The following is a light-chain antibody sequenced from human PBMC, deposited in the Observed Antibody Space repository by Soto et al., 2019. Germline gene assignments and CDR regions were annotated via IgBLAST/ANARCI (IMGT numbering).Light chain of an antibody. CDR1: QSVSSSY. V-gene: IGKV3-20*01. J-gene: IGKJ1*01. CDR3: QQYGSPPST. CDR2: GAS. Sequence: EIVLTQSPGTLSLSPGERATLSCRASQSVSSSYLAWYQQKPGQAPRLLIYGASSRATGIPDRFSGSGSGTDFTLTISRLEPADFAVYYCQQYGSPPSTFGQGTKVEIK.